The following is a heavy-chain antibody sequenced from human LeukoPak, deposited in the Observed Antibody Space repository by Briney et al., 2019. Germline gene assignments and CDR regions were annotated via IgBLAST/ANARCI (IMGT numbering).Heavy chain of an antibody. CDR3: AREVTIFGGVIDY. V-gene: IGHV4-61*01. J-gene: IGHJ4*02. Sequence: SETLSLTCTVSGGSISSSSYYWGWIRQPPGKGLEWIGYIYYSGSTNYNPSLKSRVTISVDTSKNQFSLKLSSVTAADTAVYYCAREVTIFGGVIDYWGQGTLVTVSS. D-gene: IGHD3-3*01. CDR1: GGSISSSSYY. CDR2: IYYSGST.